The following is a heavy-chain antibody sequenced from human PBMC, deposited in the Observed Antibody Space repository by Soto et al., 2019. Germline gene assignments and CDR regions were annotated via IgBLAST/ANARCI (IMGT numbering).Heavy chain of an antibody. CDR2: VYHSGST. Sequence: PSETLSLTCAVSGGSISSGGYSWSWIRQPPGKGLEWIGYVYHSGSTYYNQSLKSRVTISVDRTKNQFSLKLSSVTAADTAEYSGAAGGGRSRYYWGQGTLVTVSS. V-gene: IGHV4-30-2*01. D-gene: IGHD3-10*01. J-gene: IGHJ4*02. CDR3: AAGGGRSRYY. CDR1: GGSISSGGYS.